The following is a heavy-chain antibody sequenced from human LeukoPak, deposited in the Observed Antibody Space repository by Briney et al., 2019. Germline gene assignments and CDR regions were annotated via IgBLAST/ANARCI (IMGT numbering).Heavy chain of an antibody. V-gene: IGHV5-51*01. CDR1: GYRFTTSW. Sequence: GESLKISCKGSGYRFTTSWIGWVRQMPGKGLEWMGIIYPGDSDTRYSPSFQGQVTISADKSISTAYLQWSSLVASDTAMYYCARHNSSSSSSPYDYWGQGTLVTVSS. D-gene: IGHD6-13*01. J-gene: IGHJ4*02. CDR3: ARHNSSSSSSPYDY. CDR2: IYPGDSDT.